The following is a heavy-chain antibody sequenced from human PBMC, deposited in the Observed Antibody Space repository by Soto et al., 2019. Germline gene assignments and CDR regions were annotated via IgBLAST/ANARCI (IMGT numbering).Heavy chain of an antibody. CDR2: FDPEDGET. J-gene: IGHJ5*02. V-gene: IGHV1-24*01. D-gene: IGHD3-3*01. CDR1: GYTLTELS. Sequence: QVQLVQSGAEVKKPGASVKVSCKVSGYTLTELSMHWVRQAPGKGLEWIGGFDPEDGETIYAQKFQGRVTMTEDTSTDTAYMELSSLRSEDTAVYYCATNPRFLEWYEGWFDPWGQGTLVTVSS. CDR3: ATNPRFLEWYEGWFDP.